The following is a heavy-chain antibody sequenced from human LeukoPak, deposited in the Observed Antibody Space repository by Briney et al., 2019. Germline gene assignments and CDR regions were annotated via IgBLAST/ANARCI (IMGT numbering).Heavy chain of an antibody. V-gene: IGHV3-30*18. CDR1: GFTFSSYG. D-gene: IGHD4-17*01. Sequence: GGSLRLSCAASGFTFSSYGMHWVRQAPGKGLEWVAVISYDGSNKYYADSVKGRFTISRDNSKNTLYLQMNSLGAEDTAVYYCAKEDYGDYSDYYYGMDVWGQGTTVTVSS. J-gene: IGHJ6*02. CDR2: ISYDGSNK. CDR3: AKEDYGDYSDYYYGMDV.